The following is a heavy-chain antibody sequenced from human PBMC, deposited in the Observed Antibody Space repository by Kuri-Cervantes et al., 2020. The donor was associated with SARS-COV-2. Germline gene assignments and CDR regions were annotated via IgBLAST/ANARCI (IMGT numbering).Heavy chain of an antibody. CDR1: GGSVSSGSYY. J-gene: IGHJ4*02. V-gene: IGHV4-61*01. CDR3: ARVMSTSSIAARPRPYYFDY. CDR2: IYYSGST. Sequence: SETLSLTCTVSGGSVSSGSYYWCWIRRPSGKGLEWIGYIYYSGSTNYNPSLKSRVTISVDTSKNQFSLKLSSVNAADTAVYYCARVMSTSSIAARPRPYYFDYWSQGTLVTVSS. D-gene: IGHD6-6*01.